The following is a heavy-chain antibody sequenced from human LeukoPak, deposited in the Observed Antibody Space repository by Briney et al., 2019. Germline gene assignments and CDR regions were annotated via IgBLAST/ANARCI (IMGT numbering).Heavy chain of an antibody. CDR2: IIPIFGTA. J-gene: IGHJ4*02. CDR3: ARATTIFGVVIPAY. CDR1: GGTFSSYA. D-gene: IGHD3-3*01. V-gene: IGHV1-69*06. Sequence: GASVKVSCKASGGTFSSYAISWVRQAPGQGLEWMGGIIPIFGTANYAQKFQGRVTITADKSTSTAYMELSSLRSEDTAVYYCARATTIFGVVIPAYWGQGTLVTVSS.